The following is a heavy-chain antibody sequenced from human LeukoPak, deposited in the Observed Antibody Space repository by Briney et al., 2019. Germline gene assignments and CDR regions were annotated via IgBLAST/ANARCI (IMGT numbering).Heavy chain of an antibody. Sequence: GGSLRLSCAVSGITLSNYGMSWVRQAPGKGLEWVAGISGSGGSTNYADSVKGRFTISRDNSKNTLYLQMNSLRAEDTAEYYCARSAVGTSCCTAVDYWGQGTLVTVSS. CDR1: GITLSNYG. J-gene: IGHJ4*02. V-gene: IGHV3-23*01. CDR3: ARSAVGTSCCTAVDY. D-gene: IGHD1-26*01. CDR2: ISGSGGST.